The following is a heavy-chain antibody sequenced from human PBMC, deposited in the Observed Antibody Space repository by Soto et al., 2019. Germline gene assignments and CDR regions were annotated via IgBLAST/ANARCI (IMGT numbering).Heavy chain of an antibody. Sequence: TSETLSLTCTVSGGSISSSSYYWGWIRQPPGKGLEWIGSIYYSGSTYYNPSLKSRVTISVDTSKNQFSLKLSSVNAADTAVYYGERQKNGTFGADYWGQGILVNVS. V-gene: IGHV4-39*01. CDR1: GGSISSSSYY. CDR3: ERQKNGTFGADY. CDR2: IYYSGST. D-gene: IGHD1-7*01. J-gene: IGHJ4*02.